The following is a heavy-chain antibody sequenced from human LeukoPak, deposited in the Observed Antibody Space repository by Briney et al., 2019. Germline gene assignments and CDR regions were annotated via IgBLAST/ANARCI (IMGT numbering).Heavy chain of an antibody. CDR3: ARDYRASSSPYDAFDI. Sequence: GGSLRLSCAASGFTFSSYGMSWVRQAPGKGLEWVSAISGSGVGTYYADSVKGRFTISRDNAKNSLYLQMNSLRAEDTAVYYCARDYRASSSPYDAFDIWGQGTMVTVSS. CDR2: ISGSGVGT. J-gene: IGHJ3*02. V-gene: IGHV3-23*01. CDR1: GFTFSSYG. D-gene: IGHD2-2*01.